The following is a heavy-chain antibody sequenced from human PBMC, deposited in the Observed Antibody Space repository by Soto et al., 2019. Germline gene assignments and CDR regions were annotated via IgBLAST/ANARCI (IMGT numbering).Heavy chain of an antibody. J-gene: IGHJ4*02. D-gene: IGHD3-22*01. CDR3: ARDSSGYWGYFDY. CDR1: GGTFSYA. V-gene: IGHV1-69*13. CDR2: IIPIFGTA. Sequence: GASVKVSCKASGGTFSYAISWVRQAPGQGLEWMGGIIPIFGTANYAQKFQGRVTITADESTSTAYMELSSLRSEDTAVYYCARDSSGYWGYFDYWGQGTLVTVSS.